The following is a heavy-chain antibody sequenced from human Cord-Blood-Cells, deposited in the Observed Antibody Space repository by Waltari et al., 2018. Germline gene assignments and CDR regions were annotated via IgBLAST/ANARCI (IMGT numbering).Heavy chain of an antibody. CDR1: GYTFTSYG. CDR2: ISAYNGNT. D-gene: IGHD1-26*01. CDR3: ARVLVGIVGATHAFDI. V-gene: IGHV1-18*01. Sequence: QVQLVQSGAEVKKPGASVKVSCKASGYTFTSYGISWVRQAPGQGLEWMGWISAYNGNTNYAQKLQGRVTMITDTSTSTSYMELRSLRSDDTSVYYCARVLVGIVGATHAFDIWGQGTMVTVSS. J-gene: IGHJ3*02.